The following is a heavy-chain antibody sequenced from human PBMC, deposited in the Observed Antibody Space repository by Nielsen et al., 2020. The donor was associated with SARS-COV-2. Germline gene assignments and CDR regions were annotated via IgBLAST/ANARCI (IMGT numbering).Heavy chain of an antibody. V-gene: IGHV4-31*03. J-gene: IGHJ5*02. Sequence: SETLSLTCTVSGASITSGAYYWSWIRQHPGKGLEWIGYIYYSGSTYYNPSLKSRVTISVDTSKNQFSLKLSSVTAADTAVYYCARHGGVIVVVPAAAREGWFDPWGQGTLVTVSS. CDR3: ARHGGVIVVVPAAAREGWFDP. CDR1: GASITSGAYY. CDR2: IYYSGST. D-gene: IGHD2-2*01.